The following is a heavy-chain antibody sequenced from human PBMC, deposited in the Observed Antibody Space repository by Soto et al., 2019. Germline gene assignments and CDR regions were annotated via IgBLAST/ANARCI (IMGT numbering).Heavy chain of an antibody. V-gene: IGHV3-21*01. J-gene: IGHJ4*02. CDR2: IISSSSYI. Sequence: PGVALGVWSAAAGGTCVGYSSNWVRQAPGKGLEWVSSIISSSSYIYYADSVKGRFTISRDNAKNSLYLQMNSLRAEDTAVYYCARVGDGYNFDYWGQGTLVTVSS. D-gene: IGHD5-12*01. CDR1: GGTCVGYS. CDR3: ARVGDGYNFDY.